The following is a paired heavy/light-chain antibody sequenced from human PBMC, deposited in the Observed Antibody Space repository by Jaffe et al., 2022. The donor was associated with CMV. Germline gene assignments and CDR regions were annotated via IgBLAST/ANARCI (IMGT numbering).Heavy chain of an antibody. Sequence: EVQLVESGGGLVKPGGSLRLSCAASGFTFRSYTMNWVRQAPGKGLEWVSSISSSSTNIYYSDSVKGRFTISRDDAKNSLFLQMNSLRAEDTATYYCARAEGYCSGGSCYKLAFDVWGQGTMVTVSS. D-gene: IGHD2-15*01. CDR3: ARAEGYCSGGSCYKLAFDV. V-gene: IGHV3-21*02. CDR1: GFTFRSYT. CDR2: ISSSSTNI. J-gene: IGHJ3*01.
Light chain of an antibody. CDR2: DAS. V-gene: IGKV1-33*01. CDR3: HQYDNLPIT. Sequence: DIQMTQSPSSLSASVGDRVTITCQASQDIRNSLNWYQQKPGRAPKLLIYDASNLETGVPSRFSGSGSGTDFTFTISTLQPEDIATYYCHQYDNLPITFGQGTRLEI. J-gene: IGKJ5*01. CDR1: QDIRNS.